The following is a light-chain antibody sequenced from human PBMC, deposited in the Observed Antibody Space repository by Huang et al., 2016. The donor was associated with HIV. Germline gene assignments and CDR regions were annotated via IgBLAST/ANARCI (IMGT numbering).Light chain of an antibody. J-gene: IGKJ2*01. CDR3: QQYFISPPT. V-gene: IGKV4-1*01. CDR1: QRVLSRPTNKTY. CDR2: WAS. Sequence: DIVMTQSPDSLAVSLGERATINCKSSQRVLSRPTNKTYLAWYQQRPGQSPTLLMYWASTRKSGVPDRFSGSGSGTHFTLTISSLQAEDVAFYYCQQYFISPPTFGQGTKLEI.